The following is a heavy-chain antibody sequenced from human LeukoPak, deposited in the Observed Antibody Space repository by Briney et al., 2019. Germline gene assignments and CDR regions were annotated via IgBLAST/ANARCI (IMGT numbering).Heavy chain of an antibody. CDR3: ATRASSSPDMDV. D-gene: IGHD6-6*01. J-gene: IGHJ6*03. CDR1: GYTFTDYY. V-gene: IGHV1-69-2*01. Sequence: SCKVSGYTFTDYYMYWVQQAPGKGLEWMGLVDPEDGETIYAEKFQGRVTITADTSTDTAYMELSSLRSEDTAVYYCATRASSSPDMDVWGKGTTVTVSS. CDR2: VDPEDGET.